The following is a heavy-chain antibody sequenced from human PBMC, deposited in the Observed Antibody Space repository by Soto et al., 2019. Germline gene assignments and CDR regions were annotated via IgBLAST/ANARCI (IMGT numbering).Heavy chain of an antibody. J-gene: IGHJ4*02. Sequence: QVQLQESGPGLVKPSQTLSLTCTVSGGSISSGGYYWSWIRQHPGKGLEWIGYIYYSGSTYYNPSIKSRVTISVDTSKNQFSLKLSSVTAADTAVYYCARDSEGSGPFDYWGQGTLVTVSS. CDR1: GGSISSGGYY. CDR3: ARDSEGSGPFDY. V-gene: IGHV4-31*03. CDR2: IYYSGST. D-gene: IGHD3-10*01.